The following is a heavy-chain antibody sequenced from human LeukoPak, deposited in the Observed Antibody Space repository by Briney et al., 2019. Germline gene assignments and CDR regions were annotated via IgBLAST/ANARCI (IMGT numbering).Heavy chain of an antibody. Sequence: GGPLRLSCAASGFTFSSYWMSWVRQAPGKGLEWVANIKQDGSEKYYVDSVKGRFTISRDNAKNSLYLQMNSLRAEDTAVYYCATVLYYYYYYGMDVWGQGTTVTVSS. CDR2: IKQDGSEK. CDR1: GFTFSSYW. D-gene: IGHD2/OR15-2a*01. V-gene: IGHV3-7*01. J-gene: IGHJ6*02. CDR3: ATVLYYYYYYGMDV.